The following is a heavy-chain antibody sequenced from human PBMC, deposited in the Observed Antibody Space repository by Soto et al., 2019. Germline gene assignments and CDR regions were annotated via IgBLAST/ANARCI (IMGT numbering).Heavy chain of an antibody. CDR3: ARTRKTRLGATIAPCDY. Sequence: SVKVSCKASGGTFSSYAISWVRQAPGQVLEWMGGIIPIFGTANYAQKFQGRVTITADESTSTAYMELSSLRSEDTAVYYCARTRKTRLGATIAPCDYWGQGTLVTVSA. V-gene: IGHV1-69*01. D-gene: IGHD1-26*01. CDR1: GGTFSSYA. J-gene: IGHJ4*02. CDR2: IIPIFGTA.